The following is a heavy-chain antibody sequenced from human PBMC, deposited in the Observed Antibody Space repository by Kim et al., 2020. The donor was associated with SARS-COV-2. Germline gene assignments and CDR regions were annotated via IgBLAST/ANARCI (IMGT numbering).Heavy chain of an antibody. CDR1: GFTFSSYE. V-gene: IGHV3-48*03. D-gene: IGHD6-13*01. CDR2: ISSSGSTI. CDR3: ARAGFGGQQLVRRTFDY. Sequence: GGSLRLSCAASGFTFSSYEMNWVRQAPGKGLEWVSYISSSGSTIYYADSVKGRFTISRDNAKNSLYLQMNSLRAEDTAVYYCARAGFGGQQLVRRTFDYWGQGTLVTVSS. J-gene: IGHJ4*02.